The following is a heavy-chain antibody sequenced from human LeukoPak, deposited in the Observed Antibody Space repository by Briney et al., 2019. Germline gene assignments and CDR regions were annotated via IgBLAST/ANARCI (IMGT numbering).Heavy chain of an antibody. V-gene: IGHV3-21*01. Sequence: PGGSLRLSCAASGFTFSSYSMNWVRQAPGKGLEWVSSISSSSSYIYYADSVKGRFTISRDNAKNSLYLQMNSLRAGDTAVYYCATTVAGTRWALGYWGQGTLVTVSS. D-gene: IGHD6-19*01. CDR3: ATTVAGTRWALGY. CDR1: GFTFSSYS. CDR2: ISSSSSYI. J-gene: IGHJ4*02.